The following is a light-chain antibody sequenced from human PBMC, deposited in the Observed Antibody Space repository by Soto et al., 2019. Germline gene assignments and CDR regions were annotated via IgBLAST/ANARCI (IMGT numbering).Light chain of an antibody. CDR3: QQRSNWPPMYT. J-gene: IGKJ2*01. CDR1: QSVSSY. Sequence: IVLTQSPATLSLSPGERATLSCRASQSVSSYLAWYQQKPGQAPRLLIYDASNRATGIPVRFSGSGSGTDFTLTISSLEPEDFAVYYCQQRSNWPPMYTFGQGTKLEIK. V-gene: IGKV3-11*01. CDR2: DAS.